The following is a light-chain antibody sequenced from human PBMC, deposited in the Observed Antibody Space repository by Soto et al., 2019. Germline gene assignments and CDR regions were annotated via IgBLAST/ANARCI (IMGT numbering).Light chain of an antibody. CDR1: QGIRND. CDR3: LQDYNYLWT. CDR2: TAS. V-gene: IGKV1-6*01. Sequence: AIQMTQSPSSLSASVGDRVTITCRASQGIRNDLGWYQQKPGKAPKLLIYTASSLQSGVPSRFSGSGSDTDFTLTISSLQPEDFATYYCLQDYNYLWTFGQGTKVEIK. J-gene: IGKJ1*01.